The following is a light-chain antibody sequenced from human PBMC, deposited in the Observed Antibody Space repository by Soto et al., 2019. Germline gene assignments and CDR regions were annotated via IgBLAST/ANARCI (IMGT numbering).Light chain of an antibody. CDR1: QSVNSN. J-gene: IGKJ1*01. Sequence: IVLTHSPATLSVSPLYRATLSFMASQSVNSNLAWYHLKPGQAPRLLIYGASIRAAGIPARFTGSESGTEFTLSISSLQSEDFAVYYCQQYDDWPWTFGHGTKVDIK. CDR3: QQYDDWPWT. CDR2: GAS. V-gene: IGKV3-15*01.